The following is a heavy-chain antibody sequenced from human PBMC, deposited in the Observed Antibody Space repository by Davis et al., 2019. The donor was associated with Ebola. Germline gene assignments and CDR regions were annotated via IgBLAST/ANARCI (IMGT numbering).Heavy chain of an antibody. CDR1: GFTFDDYA. V-gene: IGHV3-9*01. CDR2: ISWNSGSI. D-gene: IGHD3-3*01. Sequence: GGSLRLSCAASGFTFDDYAMHWVRQAPGKGLEWVSGISWNSGSIGYADSVKGRFTISRDNAKNSLYLQMNSLRAEDTAVYYCARGVVYWGQGTLVTVSS. J-gene: IGHJ4*02. CDR3: ARGVVY.